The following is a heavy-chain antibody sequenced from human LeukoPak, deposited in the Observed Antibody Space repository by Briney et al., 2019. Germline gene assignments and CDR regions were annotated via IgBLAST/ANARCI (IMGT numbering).Heavy chain of an antibody. CDR1: GGSISSSNW. CDR2: IYHSGST. Sequence: SEALSLTCAVSGGSISSSNWWSWVRQPPGKGLEWIGEIYHSGSTNYNPSLKSRVTISVDKSKNQFSLKLSSVTAADTAVYYCARMAIAVASQFDYWGQGTLVTVSS. D-gene: IGHD6-19*01. CDR3: ARMAIAVASQFDY. V-gene: IGHV4-4*02. J-gene: IGHJ4*02.